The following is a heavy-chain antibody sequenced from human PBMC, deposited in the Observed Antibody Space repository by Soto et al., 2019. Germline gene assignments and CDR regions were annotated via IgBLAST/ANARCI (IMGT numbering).Heavy chain of an antibody. CDR2: INPSGGST. D-gene: IGHD6-19*01. CDR1: GYTFTSYY. J-gene: IGHJ4*02. Sequence: QVQLVQSGAEVKKPGASVKVSCKASGYTFTSYYMHWVRQAPGQGLEWMGIINPSGGSTSYAQKCRXRFXMTRDTSTSTVYMELSSLRSEDTAVYYCARGIAVAGTIFDYWGQGTLVTVSS. V-gene: IGHV1-46*03. CDR3: ARGIAVAGTIFDY.